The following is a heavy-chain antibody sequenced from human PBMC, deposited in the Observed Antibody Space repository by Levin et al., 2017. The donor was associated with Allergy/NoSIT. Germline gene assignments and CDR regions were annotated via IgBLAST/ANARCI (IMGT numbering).Heavy chain of an antibody. CDR1: GFTFSGYQ. D-gene: IGHD3-22*01. J-gene: IGHJ4*02. V-gene: IGHV3-48*03. Sequence: RGESLKISCAGSGFTFSGYQMNWVRQAPGKGLEWIAYISDGGATTYYADSVQGRFTISRDNAKNSLFLQMNSLSADDTAVYYCARAPSTFDTRGSFDYWGQGTLVTVSS. CDR3: ARAPSTFDTRGSFDY. CDR2: ISDGGATT.